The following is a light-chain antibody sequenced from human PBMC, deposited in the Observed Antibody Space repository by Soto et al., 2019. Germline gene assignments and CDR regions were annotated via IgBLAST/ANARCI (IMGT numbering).Light chain of an antibody. CDR1: QSVSSSY. V-gene: IGKV3-20*01. J-gene: IGKJ1*01. CDR2: GAS. CDR3: QQYGSSRGT. Sequence: EIVLTQSPGTLSLSPGERATLSCRASQSVSSSYLAWYQQKPGQAPRLLIYGASSRATGIPDRFSGGGSGKDFTLTINILEPEDFAVYFCQQYGSSRGTFGQGTKVEIK.